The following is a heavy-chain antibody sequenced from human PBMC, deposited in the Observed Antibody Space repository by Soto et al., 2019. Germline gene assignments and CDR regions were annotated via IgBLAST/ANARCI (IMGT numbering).Heavy chain of an antibody. Sequence: ASVKVSCKASGYTFTSYGISWVRQAPGQGLEWMGWISAYNGNTKYAQKLQGRVTMTTDTSTSTAYMELRSLRSDDTAVYYCARANTGFSPYGMDVWGQGTMVTVSS. J-gene: IGHJ6*02. CDR2: ISAYNGNT. CDR3: ARANTGFSPYGMDV. CDR1: GYTFTSYG. D-gene: IGHD3-3*01. V-gene: IGHV1-18*01.